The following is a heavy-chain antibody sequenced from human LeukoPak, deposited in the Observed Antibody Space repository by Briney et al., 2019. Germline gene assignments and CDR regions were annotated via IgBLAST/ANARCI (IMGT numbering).Heavy chain of an antibody. CDR3: ETEKDLLLDP. D-gene: IGHD1-26*01. CDR2: FDPGDDET. V-gene: IGHV1-24*01. Sequence: ASVKVSRKVSGYSLSELSMHWVRQAPGQGREWMGGFDPGDDETIYAQKFQGRVTMTEDTSTDTAYLELSSLRSEDTAVYFCETEKDLLLDPWGQGTPVTVSS. CDR1: GYSLSELS. J-gene: IGHJ5*02.